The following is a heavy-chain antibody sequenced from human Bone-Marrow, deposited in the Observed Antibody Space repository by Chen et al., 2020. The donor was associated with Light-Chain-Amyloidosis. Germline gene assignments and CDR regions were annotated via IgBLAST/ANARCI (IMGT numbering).Heavy chain of an antibody. D-gene: IGHD2-2*01. CDR2: IYYSGST. Sequence: QVQLQESGPGLVKPSQTLSLTCTVSGGSISSGGYYWSWIRQPPGNGLEWIGYIYYSGSTYYNPSLKSRVTISVDTSKNQFSLKLSSVTAADTAVYYCARNQILGYCSSTSCYDKSLGWFDPWGQGTLVTVSS. CDR3: ARNQILGYCSSTSCYDKSLGWFDP. J-gene: IGHJ5*02. CDR1: GGSISSGGYY. V-gene: IGHV4-31*03.